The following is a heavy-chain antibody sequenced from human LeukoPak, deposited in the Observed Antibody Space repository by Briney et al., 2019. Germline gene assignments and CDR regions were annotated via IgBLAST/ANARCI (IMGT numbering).Heavy chain of an antibody. CDR2: IKQDGSEK. CDR3: ARDSFSGWYDNWLDP. J-gene: IGHJ5*02. CDR1: GFTFSSYW. Sequence: GGSLRLSCAASGFTFSSYWMSWVRQAPGKGLEWVANIKQDGSEKYYVDSVKGRFTISRDNAKNSLYLQMNSLRAEDTAVHYCARDSFSGWYDNWLDPWGQGTLVTVSS. V-gene: IGHV3-7*03. D-gene: IGHD6-19*01.